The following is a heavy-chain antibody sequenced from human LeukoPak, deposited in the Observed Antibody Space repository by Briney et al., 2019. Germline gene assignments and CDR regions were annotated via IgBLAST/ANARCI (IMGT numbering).Heavy chain of an antibody. D-gene: IGHD7-27*01. V-gene: IGHV3-21*01. Sequence: GGSLRLSCAASRFTFSSYGMHWVRQAPGKGLEWVSSISSSSDYIYYADSVKGRFTISRDNAKSSLYLQMNSLRAEDTAVYYCARPGDLYYYHYYYMDVWGKGTTVTISS. CDR3: ARPGDLYYYHYYYMDV. J-gene: IGHJ6*03. CDR1: RFTFSSYG. CDR2: ISSSSDYI.